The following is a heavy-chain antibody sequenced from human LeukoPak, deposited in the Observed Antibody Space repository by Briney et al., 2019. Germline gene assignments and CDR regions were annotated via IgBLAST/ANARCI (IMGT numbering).Heavy chain of an antibody. Sequence: GGSLRLSCAASGFTFSSYAMSWVRQAPGKGLEWVSAIGGSGGSTYYADSVKGRFTISRDNSKSTLYLQMNSLRTEDTAVYYCAKSLGSSNWYGYYFDSWGQGTLVTVSS. CDR2: IGGSGGST. J-gene: IGHJ4*02. CDR3: AKSLGSSNWYGYYFDS. D-gene: IGHD6-13*01. CDR1: GFTFSSYA. V-gene: IGHV3-23*01.